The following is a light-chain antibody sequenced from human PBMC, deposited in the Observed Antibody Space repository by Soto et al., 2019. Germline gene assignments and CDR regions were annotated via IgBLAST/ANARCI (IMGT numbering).Light chain of an antibody. CDR3: SSYAGSSNLGV. Sequence: SVLTQPPSASGSPGRSVTISCTGTSSDVGGYNYVSWYQQHPGRAPKLMIYEVSKRPSGVPARFSGSKSGSTASLTVSGLQPEDEADYYCSSYAGSSNLGVFGGGTKVTVL. CDR1: SSDVGGYNY. CDR2: EVS. V-gene: IGLV2-8*01. J-gene: IGLJ2*01.